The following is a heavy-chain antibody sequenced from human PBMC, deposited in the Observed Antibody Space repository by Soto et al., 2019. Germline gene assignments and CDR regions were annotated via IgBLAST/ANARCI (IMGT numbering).Heavy chain of an antibody. J-gene: IGHJ4*02. V-gene: IGHV3-23*01. CDR1: GFTFSSYA. Sequence: EVQLLESGGGLVQPGGSLRLSCAASGFTFSSYAMSWVSQAPGKGLEWVSGISGSGGSTYYADSVKGRFTRSRDNTKNTLYLQMNSLRAEDTAVYYCAKGARDGYTLWVFDDWGQGTLVTVSS. D-gene: IGHD5-12*01. CDR3: AKGARDGYTLWVFDD. CDR2: ISGSGGST.